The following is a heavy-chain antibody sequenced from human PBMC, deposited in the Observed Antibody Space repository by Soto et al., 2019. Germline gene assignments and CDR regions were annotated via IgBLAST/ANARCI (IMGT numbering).Heavy chain of an antibody. CDR1: GAALISGGYF. V-gene: IGHV4-61*08. Sequence: SAPLSLTCTVSGAALISGGYFYTWVRQPPGEGLEWLVYIYYSGGTNYNPSRKSRVTRSLDKSKSQFSLRLISVTAADTAVYYCTREQSDDNYFDPWGQGTLATVS. D-gene: IGHD6-19*01. J-gene: IGHJ5*02. CDR2: IYYSGGT. CDR3: TREQSDDNYFDP.